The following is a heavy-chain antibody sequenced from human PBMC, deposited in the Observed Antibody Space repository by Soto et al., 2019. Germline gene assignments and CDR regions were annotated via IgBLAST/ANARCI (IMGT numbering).Heavy chain of an antibody. CDR2: MNPNSGNT. J-gene: IGHJ3*02. Sequence: QVQLVQSGAEVKKPGASVKVSCKASGYTFTSYDINWVRQATGQGLEWMGWMNPNSGNTGYAQNFQGRGTMTRTTSISTAYMELSSLRAEDTAVYYCPRPRRGWRDACDIWGQGRMVTVSS. CDR1: GYTFTSYD. V-gene: IGHV1-8*01. D-gene: IGHD6-19*01. CDR3: PRPRRGWRDACDI.